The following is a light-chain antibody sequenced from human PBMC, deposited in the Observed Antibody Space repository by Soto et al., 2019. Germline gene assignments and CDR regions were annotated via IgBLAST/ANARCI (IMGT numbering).Light chain of an antibody. V-gene: IGLV2-8*01. CDR3: TSYAGSNIWV. Sequence: QSALTQPPCASGSPGQSVTISCTGTSSDVGGYNYVSWYQQYPGKAPKLMIYEVSKRPSGVPDRFSGSKSGKTASLTVSGLQPEDEADYYCTSYAGSNIWVFGGGTKVTVL. CDR2: EVS. CDR1: SSDVGGYNY. J-gene: IGLJ3*02.